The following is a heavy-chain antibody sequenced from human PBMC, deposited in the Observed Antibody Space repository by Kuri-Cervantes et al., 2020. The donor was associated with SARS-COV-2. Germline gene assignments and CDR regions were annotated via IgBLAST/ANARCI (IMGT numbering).Heavy chain of an antibody. CDR2: INHSGST. J-gene: IGHJ5*02. Sequence: ESLKISCAASGFTFSSYAMSWVRQPPGKGLEWIGEINHSGSTNYNPSLKSRVTISVDTSKNQFSLKLSSVTAADTAVYYCARGGDYGFWFDPWGQGTLVTVSS. CDR3: ARGGDYGFWFDP. CDR1: GFTFSSYA. D-gene: IGHD4-17*01. V-gene: IGHV4-34*01.